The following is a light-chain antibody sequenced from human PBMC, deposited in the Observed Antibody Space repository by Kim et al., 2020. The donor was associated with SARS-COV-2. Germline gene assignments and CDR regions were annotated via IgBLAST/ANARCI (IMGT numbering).Light chain of an antibody. Sequence: KTVTISCTGSSGSIASNYVPWYQQRPGSAPTTVIYEDNQRPSGVPDRFSGSIDSSSNSASLTISGLKTEDEADYYCQSYDSSTWVFGGGTQLTVL. CDR2: EDN. CDR3: QSYDSSTWV. J-gene: IGLJ3*02. V-gene: IGLV6-57*02. CDR1: SGSIASNY.